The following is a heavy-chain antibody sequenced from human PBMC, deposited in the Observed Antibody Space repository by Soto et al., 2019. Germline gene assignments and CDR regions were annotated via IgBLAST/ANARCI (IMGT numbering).Heavy chain of an antibody. CDR1: GGSISSYY. D-gene: IGHD6-19*01. CDR3: ARDLDSSGWIDY. Sequence: SETLSLTCTVSGGSISSYYWSWIRQPPGKGLEWIGYIYYSGSTNYNPSLKSRVTISVDTSKNQFSLKLSSVTAADTAVYYCARDLDSSGWIDYWGQGTLVTVS. J-gene: IGHJ4*02. CDR2: IYYSGST. V-gene: IGHV4-59*01.